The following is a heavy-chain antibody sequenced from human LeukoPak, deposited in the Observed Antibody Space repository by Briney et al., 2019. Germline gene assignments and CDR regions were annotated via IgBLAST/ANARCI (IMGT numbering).Heavy chain of an antibody. CDR2: IIPIFGTA. CDR1: GGTFSSYA. D-gene: IGHD6-13*01. CDR3: ANNPGGGYSSSWYPFDY. J-gene: IGHJ4*02. V-gene: IGHV1-69*13. Sequence: SVKVSCKASGGTFSSYAISWVRQAPGQGLEWMGGIIPIFGTANYAQKFQGRVTITADESTSTAYMELSSLRSEDTAVYYCANNPGGGYSSSWYPFDYWGQRTLVTVSS.